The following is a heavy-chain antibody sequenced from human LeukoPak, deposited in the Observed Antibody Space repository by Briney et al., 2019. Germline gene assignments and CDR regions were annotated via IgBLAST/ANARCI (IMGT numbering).Heavy chain of an antibody. V-gene: IGHV4-59*01. J-gene: IGHJ4*02. CDR3: ARDILAVGATHYFDY. CDR2: IHSSGAP. Sequence: SXXLSLTCTVSGGSITTYYWSWIRQSPGKGLEWIGQIHSSGAPSSNPSLKIRVAVSLDASKNQFSVRMSSVTAADTAIYYCARDILAVGATHYFDYWGQGSLVTVSS. CDR1: GGSITTYY. D-gene: IGHD1-26*01.